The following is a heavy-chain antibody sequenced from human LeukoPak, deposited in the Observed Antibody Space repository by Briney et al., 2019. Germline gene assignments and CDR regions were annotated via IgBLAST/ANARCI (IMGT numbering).Heavy chain of an antibody. Sequence: GESLKISCKGSGYSFTYWIGWVRQMPGKGLEWMGIIYSGDSHTKYSPSFQGRVTISADKSISTAYLQWRSLKASDTAMYYCARSGVPGAMTWFDPWGQGTLVTVSS. V-gene: IGHV5-51*01. CDR3: ARSGVPGAMTWFDP. J-gene: IGHJ5*02. CDR1: GYSFTYW. D-gene: IGHD2-2*01. CDR2: IYSGDSHT.